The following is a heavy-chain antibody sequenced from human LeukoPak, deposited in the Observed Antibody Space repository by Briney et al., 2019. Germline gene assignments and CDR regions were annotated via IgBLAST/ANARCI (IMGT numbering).Heavy chain of an antibody. V-gene: IGHV4-30-2*01. J-gene: IGHJ2*01. Sequence: SETLSLTCSVSGGSISSADYFWSWIRQPPGKGLEWIGHMYHSGSAYYNPSLESRVTISVDRSKNQFSLQLTSVTAADTAVYYCARVFTDWYFDLWGRGTLVTVSS. CDR3: ARVFTDWYFDL. CDR2: MYHSGSA. CDR1: GGSISSADYF.